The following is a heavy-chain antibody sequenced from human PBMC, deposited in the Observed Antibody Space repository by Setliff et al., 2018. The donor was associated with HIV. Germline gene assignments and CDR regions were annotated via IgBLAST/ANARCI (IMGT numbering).Heavy chain of an antibody. CDR3: ARGYSGYVGFTSMDV. J-gene: IGHJ6*02. Sequence: PSETLSLTCTVSGGSISSGTCYWSWIRRPAGKGLEWIGRIYTSGSTNYNPSLKTRVTLSVDTSKNQFSLRLSSVTAADTAVYYCARGYSGYVGFTSMDVWAKGPRSPSP. CDR2: IYTSGST. D-gene: IGHD1-26*01. CDR1: GGSISSGTCY. V-gene: IGHV4-61*02.